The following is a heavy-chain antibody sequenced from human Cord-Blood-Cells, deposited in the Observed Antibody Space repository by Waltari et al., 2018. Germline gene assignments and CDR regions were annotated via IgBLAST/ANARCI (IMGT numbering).Heavy chain of an antibody. CDR2: ISSSGRTI. J-gene: IGHJ2*01. Sequence: EVQLVESGGGLVQPGGSLRLSCAASGFTFSSYEMNWVRQAPGKGLEWVSYISSSGRTIYYADSGKGRVTNSRDNAKNSLYLQMNSLRAEDTAVYYWAGSVGGYFDLWGRGTLVTVSS. V-gene: IGHV3-48*03. CDR1: GFTFSSYE. CDR3: AGSVGGYFDL. D-gene: IGHD1-26*01.